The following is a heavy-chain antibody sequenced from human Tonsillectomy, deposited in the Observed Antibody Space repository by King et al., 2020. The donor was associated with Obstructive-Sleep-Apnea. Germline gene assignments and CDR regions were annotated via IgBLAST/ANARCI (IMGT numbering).Heavy chain of an antibody. CDR1: GYTFINYV. D-gene: IGHD3-10*01. Sequence: VQLVESGAEVKKPGASVRVSCKASGYTFINYVIHWVRQAPGQGLEWMGWVSPYNGNTNYAQKFQGRVTMTTDTSTTTAYMELRSLRSDDSAVYYCAREVGTRVRGVNPNWFDPWGQGTLVTVSS. CDR2: VSPYNGNT. V-gene: IGHV1-18*01. J-gene: IGHJ5*02. CDR3: AREVGTRVRGVNPNWFDP.